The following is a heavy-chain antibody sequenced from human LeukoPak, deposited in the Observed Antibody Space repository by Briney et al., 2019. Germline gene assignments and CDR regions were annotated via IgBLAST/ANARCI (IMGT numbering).Heavy chain of an antibody. D-gene: IGHD3-22*01. V-gene: IGHV1-2*02. CDR2: INPNSGGT. CDR1: GYTFTGYY. Sequence: ASVKVPCKASGYTFTGYYMYWVRQAPGQGLEWMGWINPNSGGTNYAQKFQGRVTMTRDTSISTAYMELSRLRSDDTAVYYCARDERYDSSGYPFDYWGQGTLVTVSS. J-gene: IGHJ4*02. CDR3: ARDERYDSSGYPFDY.